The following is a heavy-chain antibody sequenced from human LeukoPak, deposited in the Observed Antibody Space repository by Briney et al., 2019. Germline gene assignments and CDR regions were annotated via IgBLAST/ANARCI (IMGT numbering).Heavy chain of an antibody. V-gene: IGHV3-11*06. CDR3: ARGASYCSGGSCSDF. CDR2: ISGSKTYT. CDR1: GFTFSDSY. J-gene: IGHJ4*02. Sequence: GGSLRLSCAASGFTFSDSYMNWIRQAPGKGLEWVSYISGSKTYTNYADSVKGRFTISRDNAKNSLYLQMNSLRVEDTAVYYCARGASYCSGGSCSDFWGQGTLVTVSS. D-gene: IGHD2-15*01.